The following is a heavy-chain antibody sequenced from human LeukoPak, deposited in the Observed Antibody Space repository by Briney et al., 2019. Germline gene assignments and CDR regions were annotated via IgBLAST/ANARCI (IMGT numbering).Heavy chain of an antibody. CDR1: GGSISSSY. CDR2: ISHSGST. D-gene: IGHD3-22*01. V-gene: IGHV4-59*01. Sequence: SETLSLTCSVSGGSISSSYWGWIRQSPGKGLEWIGYISHSGSTRSNPSLKSRVTISLLTSKSQFSLELSSVTAADTAVYYCARYFYDSTDTTDNYYGYFYYMDVWGKGTTVTVSS. CDR3: ARYFYDSTDTTDNYYGYFYYMDV. J-gene: IGHJ6*03.